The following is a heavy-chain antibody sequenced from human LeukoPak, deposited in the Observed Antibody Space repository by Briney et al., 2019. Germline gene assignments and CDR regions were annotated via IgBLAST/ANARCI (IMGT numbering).Heavy chain of an antibody. V-gene: IGHV3-7*01. CDR2: IKQDGSEK. CDR1: GFTFSSYW. CDR3: ARVLYDFWSGYHPYFDY. J-gene: IGHJ4*02. Sequence: GGSLRLSCAASGFTFSSYWMSWVRQAPGKGLEWVANIKQDGSEKYYVDSVKGRFTISRDNAKNSLYLQMNSLRAEDTAVYYCARVLYDFWSGYHPYFDYWGQGTLVTVSS. D-gene: IGHD3-3*01.